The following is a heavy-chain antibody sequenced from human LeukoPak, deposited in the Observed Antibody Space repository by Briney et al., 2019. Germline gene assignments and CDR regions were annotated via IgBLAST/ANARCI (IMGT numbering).Heavy chain of an antibody. CDR1: GFTFSSYS. V-gene: IGHV3-48*04. Sequence: GGSLRLSCAASGFTFSSYSMDWVRQAPGKGLEWVSYISSSSSTIYYADSVKGRFTISRDNAKNSLYLQMNSLRAEHTAVYYCASPDYYDSSGYYFNAFDIWGQGTMVTVSS. CDR2: ISSSSSTI. J-gene: IGHJ3*02. CDR3: ASPDYYDSSGYYFNAFDI. D-gene: IGHD3-22*01.